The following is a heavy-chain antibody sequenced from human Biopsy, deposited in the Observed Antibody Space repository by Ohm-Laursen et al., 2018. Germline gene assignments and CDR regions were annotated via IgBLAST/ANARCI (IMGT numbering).Heavy chain of an antibody. Sequence: GTLSLTCTVSGGSISGSSWSWIRQAPGRGLEWVGYISYSGSTSNNPSLKSRITVSVDTSKNQISLKVTSVTAADTAVYYCAKHGSGWTGDDALHIWGQGTMVTVSS. V-gene: IGHV4-59*08. CDR3: AKHGSGWTGDDALHI. CDR1: GGSISGSS. D-gene: IGHD6-19*01. CDR2: ISYSGST. J-gene: IGHJ3*02.